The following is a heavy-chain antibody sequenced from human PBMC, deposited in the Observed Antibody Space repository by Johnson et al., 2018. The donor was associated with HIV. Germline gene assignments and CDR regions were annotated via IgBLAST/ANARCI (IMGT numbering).Heavy chain of an antibody. Sequence: VQLVESGGGLVQPGGSLRLSCTASGFTFSNYWMSWVRQAPGKGLEWVANIKQNGSEIYYVDSVRGRFTISRDNAKNSLYLQMNGLRAEDTAVYYCARVAVRSFDIWGQGTMVTVSS. D-gene: IGHD3-10*01. CDR2: IKQNGSEI. CDR1: GFTFSNYW. CDR3: ARVAVRSFDI. J-gene: IGHJ3*02. V-gene: IGHV3-7*05.